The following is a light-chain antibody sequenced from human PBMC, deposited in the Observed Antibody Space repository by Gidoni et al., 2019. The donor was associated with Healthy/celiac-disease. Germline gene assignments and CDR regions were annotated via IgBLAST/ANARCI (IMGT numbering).Light chain of an antibody. V-gene: IGKV3-20*01. CDR3: QQYGSSPLT. CDR1: QSVSSSY. Sequence: IVLTQSPGTLSLSPGERATLSCRASQSVSSSYLAWYQQKPGRAPRLLINGASSRAPGIPDRFSGSRSGTDFTLTISRLEPEDFAVYYCQQYGSSPLTFGGGTKVEIK. J-gene: IGKJ4*01. CDR2: GAS.